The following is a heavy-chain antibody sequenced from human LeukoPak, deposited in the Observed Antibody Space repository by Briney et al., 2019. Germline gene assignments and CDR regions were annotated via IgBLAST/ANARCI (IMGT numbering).Heavy chain of an antibody. V-gene: IGHV1-46*01. CDR3: ARALRTNVGY. Sequence: GASVTVSCTASGYTFTIYYMHWVRQAPGQGLEWMGIINPSGGSTSYAQKFQGRVTITRDISTSTVYMELSRLRSDDTAVYYCARALRTNVGYWGQGTLVTVSS. CDR1: GYTFTIYY. D-gene: IGHD2-8*01. CDR2: INPSGGST. J-gene: IGHJ4*02.